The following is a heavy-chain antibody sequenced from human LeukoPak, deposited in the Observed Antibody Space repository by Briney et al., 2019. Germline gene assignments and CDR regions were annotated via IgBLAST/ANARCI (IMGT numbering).Heavy chain of an antibody. Sequence: SETLSLTCTVSGGSFSTNYWSWIRQPPGRGLEWIGYIYYTGSTNHNPSLKSRVTISVDTSKNQFSLKLTSVTAADTAVYYCARVAGLYYEGSGYQWCFDLWGRGALVTVSS. CDR3: ARVAGLYYEGSGYQWCFDL. V-gene: IGHV4-59*01. J-gene: IGHJ2*01. CDR2: IYYTGST. CDR1: GGSFSTNY. D-gene: IGHD3-22*01.